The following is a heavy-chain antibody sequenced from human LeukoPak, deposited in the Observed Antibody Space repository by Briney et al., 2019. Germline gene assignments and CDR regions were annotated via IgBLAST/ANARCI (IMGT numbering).Heavy chain of an antibody. Sequence: SETLALTCALYGGSFTGYYWRWIRQPPGKGLEWIGEINHSGSTKYNPSLKSRVTISVDTSKNQFSLKLSSVTAADTAVYYCASMGIAVEYAFDIWGQGTMVTVSS. CDR3: ASMGIAVEYAFDI. CDR2: INHSGST. CDR1: GGSFTGYY. D-gene: IGHD6-19*01. J-gene: IGHJ3*02. V-gene: IGHV4-34*01.